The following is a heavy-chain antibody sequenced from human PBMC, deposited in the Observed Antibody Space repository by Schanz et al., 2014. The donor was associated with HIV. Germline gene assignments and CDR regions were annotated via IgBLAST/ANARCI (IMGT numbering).Heavy chain of an antibody. CDR1: GFTFSGYG. V-gene: IGHV3-33*06. CDR2: IWYDGSNK. Sequence: QVQLVESGGGVVQPGRSLRLSCVASGFTFSGYGMHWVRQAPGKGLEWVAIIWYDGSNKYYADSVKGRFTISRDNSKNTLYLQMNSLRAEDTALYYCAKDLSANIVVVPPAPGDYYYGLDVWGQGTTVTVSS. D-gene: IGHD2-2*01. CDR3: AKDLSANIVVVPPAPGDYYYGLDV. J-gene: IGHJ6*02.